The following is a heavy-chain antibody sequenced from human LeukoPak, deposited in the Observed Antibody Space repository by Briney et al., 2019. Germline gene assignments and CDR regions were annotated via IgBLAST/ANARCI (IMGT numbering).Heavy chain of an antibody. V-gene: IGHV3-9*01. J-gene: IGHJ4*02. CDR3: ARDWNEGH. D-gene: IGHD1-1*01. Sequence: GGSLRLSCAASGFTFDDYAMHWVRQAPGKGLEWVSGISWNSGSIGYADSVKGRFTISRDNAKNSLYLQMNSLRAEDTAVYYCARDWNEGHWGQGTLVTVSS. CDR2: ISWNSGSI. CDR1: GFTFDDYA.